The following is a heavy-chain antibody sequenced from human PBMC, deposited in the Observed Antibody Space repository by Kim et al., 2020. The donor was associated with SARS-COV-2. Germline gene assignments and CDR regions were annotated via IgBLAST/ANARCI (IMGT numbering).Heavy chain of an antibody. J-gene: IGHJ4*02. CDR2: ISYDGSNK. V-gene: IGHV3-30*18. CDR3: AKDSVWGSYRYGNDFLGYFDY. D-gene: IGHD3-16*02. CDR1: GFTFSSYG. Sequence: GGSLRLSCAASGFTFSSYGMHWVRQAPGKGLEWVAVISYDGSNKYYADSVKGRFTISRDNSKNTLYLQMNSLRAEDTAVYYCAKDSVWGSYRYGNDFLGYFDYWGQGTLVTVSS.